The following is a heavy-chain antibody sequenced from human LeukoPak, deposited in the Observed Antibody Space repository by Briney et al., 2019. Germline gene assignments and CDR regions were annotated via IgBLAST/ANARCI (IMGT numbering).Heavy chain of an antibody. Sequence: GGSLSLSCAASGCPFSNYGMHWVRQAPGKGLEWVAAIWYDGSNKYYGDSVKGRFTTSRDNSKNTLYLQMNSLRAVDTAAYYCARAGYGDPHFDFWGQGTLVTV. V-gene: IGHV3-33*01. D-gene: IGHD4-17*01. CDR3: ARAGYGDPHFDF. J-gene: IGHJ4*02. CDR1: GCPFSNYG. CDR2: IWYDGSNK.